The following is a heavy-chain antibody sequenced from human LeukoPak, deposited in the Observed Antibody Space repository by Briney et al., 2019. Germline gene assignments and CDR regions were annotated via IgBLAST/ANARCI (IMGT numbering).Heavy chain of an antibody. Sequence: LRLSCAASGFTFSSYAMSWIRQPPGKGLEWLGYIHHTGSTYYNPSLKSRVTISVDRSKNQFSLKLSSVTAADTAMYFCARTPTYCGGDCYYFDPWGQGTLVTVSS. CDR1: GFTFSSYA. J-gene: IGHJ5*02. CDR2: IHHTGST. D-gene: IGHD2-21*02. CDR3: ARTPTYCGGDCYYFDP. V-gene: IGHV4-30-2*01.